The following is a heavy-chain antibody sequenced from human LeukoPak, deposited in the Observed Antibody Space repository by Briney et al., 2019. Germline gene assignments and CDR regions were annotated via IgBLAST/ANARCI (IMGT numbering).Heavy chain of an antibody. J-gene: IGHJ6*02. CDR1: GFTFDDYA. Sequence: PGGSLRLSCAASGFTFDDYAMHWVRQAPGKGLEWVSGISWNSGSIGYADSVKGRFTISRDNAKNSLYLQMNSLRAEDTALYYCAKDAAAGPVGYGMDVWGQGTTVTVSS. V-gene: IGHV3-9*01. CDR3: AKDAAAGPVGYGMDV. CDR2: ISWNSGSI. D-gene: IGHD6-13*01.